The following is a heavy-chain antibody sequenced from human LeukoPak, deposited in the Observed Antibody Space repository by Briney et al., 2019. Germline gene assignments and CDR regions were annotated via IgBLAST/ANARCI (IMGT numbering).Heavy chain of an antibody. CDR3: ARGGDYYDTSGYYDDAFDI. J-gene: IGHJ3*02. CDR2: ISAYNGNT. D-gene: IGHD3-22*01. Sequence: ASVKVSCKASGYTFTSYGISWVRQAPGQGLEWMGWISAYNGNTNYAQKLQGRVTMTTDTSTSTAYMDLSRLRSDDTAVYYCARGGDYYDTSGYYDDAFDIWGQGTMVTVSS. V-gene: IGHV1-18*01. CDR1: GYTFTSYG.